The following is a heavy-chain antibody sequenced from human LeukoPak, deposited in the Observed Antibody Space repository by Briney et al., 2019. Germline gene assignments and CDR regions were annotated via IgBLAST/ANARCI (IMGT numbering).Heavy chain of an antibody. Sequence: GGSLRLSCAASGFTFSSYGMHWVRQAPGRGLEWVAVIWYDGSNKYYADSVKGRFTISRDNSKNTLYLQMNSLRAEDTAVYYCARRYCSGGSCYSFRGDWFDPWGQGTLVTVSS. V-gene: IGHV3-33*01. J-gene: IGHJ5*02. CDR1: GFTFSSYG. CDR2: IWYDGSNK. CDR3: ARRYCSGGSCYSFRGDWFDP. D-gene: IGHD2-15*01.